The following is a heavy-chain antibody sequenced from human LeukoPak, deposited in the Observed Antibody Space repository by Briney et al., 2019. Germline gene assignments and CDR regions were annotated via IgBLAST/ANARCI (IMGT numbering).Heavy chain of an antibody. CDR2: IYYSGST. CDR1: GGSISSSSYY. J-gene: IGHJ6*02. Sequence: SETLSLTCTVSGGSISSSSYYWGWIRQPPGKGLEWIGSIYYSGSTYYNPSLKSRVTISVDTSKNQFSLKLSSVTAADTAVYYCARHLFGELRTYGMDVWGQGTTVTVSS. CDR3: ARHLFGELRTYGMDV. D-gene: IGHD3-10*02. V-gene: IGHV4-39*01.